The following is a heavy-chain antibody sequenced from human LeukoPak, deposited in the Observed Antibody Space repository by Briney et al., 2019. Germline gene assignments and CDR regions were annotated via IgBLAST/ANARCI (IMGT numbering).Heavy chain of an antibody. V-gene: IGHV1-2*02. CDR3: ARGSPRDIVVVPAAPPSAYYHYYYMDV. Sequence: VASVKVSCKASGYTFTGYYMHWVRQAPGQGLEWMGWINPNSGGTNYAQKFQGRVTMTRDTSISTAYMELSRLRSDDTAVYYCARGSPRDIVVVPAAPPSAYYHYYYMDVWGKGTTVTVSS. J-gene: IGHJ6*03. D-gene: IGHD2-2*01. CDR1: GYTFTGYY. CDR2: INPNSGGT.